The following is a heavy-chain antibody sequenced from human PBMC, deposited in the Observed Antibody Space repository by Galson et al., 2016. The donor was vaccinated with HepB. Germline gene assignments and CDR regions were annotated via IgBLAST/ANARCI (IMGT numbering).Heavy chain of an antibody. Sequence: QSGAEVKKPGESLKISCETSGYTFTDYWISWVRQMPGKGLEWMGSIDPSDSYTNYSPSFQGHVTISTDRSISTAYLQWSSLKASDTAIYYCAIRLYSSRSFDYWGQGTLVTVSS. D-gene: IGHD6-19*01. CDR3: AIRLYSSRSFDY. J-gene: IGHJ4*02. CDR1: GYTFTDYW. CDR2: IDPSDSYT. V-gene: IGHV5-10-1*01.